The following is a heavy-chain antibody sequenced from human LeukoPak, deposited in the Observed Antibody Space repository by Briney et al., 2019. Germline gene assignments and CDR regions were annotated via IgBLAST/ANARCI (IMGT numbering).Heavy chain of an antibody. D-gene: IGHD5-24*01. CDR2: IYYSGYT. V-gene: IGHV4-39*01. J-gene: IGHJ4*02. CDR1: GGSISTSPYY. CDR3: TRFYDKYGYYYFDY. Sequence: SETLSLTCTVSGGSISTSPYYRGWIRQPPGKGLEWIGNIYYSGYTYYNPSLKSRVTMSVDTSKSQFSLKLASVTAADTAIYYCTRFYDKYGYYYFDYWGQGTLVTVPS.